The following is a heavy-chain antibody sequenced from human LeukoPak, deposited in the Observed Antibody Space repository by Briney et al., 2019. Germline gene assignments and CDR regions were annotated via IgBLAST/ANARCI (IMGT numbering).Heavy chain of an antibody. D-gene: IGHD2-15*01. CDR2: IRYDGSNK. J-gene: IGHJ6*03. Sequence: GGSLRLSCAASGFTFSSYGMHWVRQAPGKGLEWVAFIRYDGSNKYYADSVKGRFTISRDNSKNTLYLQMNSLRAEDTAVYYCAKNVGYCSGGSCYFYYYYYMDVWGKGTTVTVSS. CDR3: AKNVGYCSGGSCYFYYYYYMDV. CDR1: GFTFSSYG. V-gene: IGHV3-30*02.